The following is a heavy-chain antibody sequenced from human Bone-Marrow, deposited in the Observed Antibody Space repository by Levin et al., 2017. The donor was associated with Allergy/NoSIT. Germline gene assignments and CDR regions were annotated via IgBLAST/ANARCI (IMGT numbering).Heavy chain of an antibody. CDR1: GFTFHSYA. CDR3: AKGAGWVAGAVALI. CDR2: ISGSGSST. D-gene: IGHD6-19*01. Sequence: LSLTCAASGFTFHSYALSWVRQAPGKGLEWVSAISGSGSSTYYADSVKGRFTISRDSSKTTLYLQMNSLRAEDTAVYYCAKGAGWVAGAVALIWGQGTLVTVSS. J-gene: IGHJ4*02. V-gene: IGHV3-23*01.